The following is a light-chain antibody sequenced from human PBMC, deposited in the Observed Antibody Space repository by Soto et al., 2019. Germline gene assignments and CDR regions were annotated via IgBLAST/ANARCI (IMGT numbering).Light chain of an antibody. V-gene: IGKV1-5*03. Sequence: DIQMTQSPSTLSASVGDRVTITCRASQSISSWLAWYQQKPGQALNLLIYKASTLESGVPSRFSGSGSGTEFTLTISGLQPDDFATYYCQQYNSDSYTFGQGTKLEIK. CDR3: QQYNSDSYT. CDR1: QSISSW. J-gene: IGKJ2*01. CDR2: KAS.